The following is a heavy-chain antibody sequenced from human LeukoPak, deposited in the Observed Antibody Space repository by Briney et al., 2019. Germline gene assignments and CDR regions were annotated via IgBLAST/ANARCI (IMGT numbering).Heavy chain of an antibody. V-gene: IGHV1-8*03. CDR2: MNPNSGNT. J-gene: IGHJ4*02. D-gene: IGHD6-6*01. CDR1: GYTFTSYD. CDR3: ARGRGDETACRWRAPYYFDY. Sequence: ASVKVSCKASGYTFTSYDINWVRQATGQGLEWMGWMNPNSGNTGYAQKFQGRVTITRNTSISTAYMELSSLRSEDTAVHYCARGRGDETACRWRAPYYFDYWGQGTLVTVSS.